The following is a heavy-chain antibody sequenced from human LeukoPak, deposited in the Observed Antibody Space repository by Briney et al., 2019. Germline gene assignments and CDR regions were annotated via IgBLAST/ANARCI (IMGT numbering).Heavy chain of an antibody. Sequence: ASVKVSCKASGGTFSSYAISWVRQAPGQGLEWRGRIIPILGIANYAQKFQGRVTITADKSTSTAYMELSSLRSEDTAVYYCASIPPSYYYDSSGYVWGQGTLVTVSS. CDR1: GGTFSSYA. V-gene: IGHV1-69*04. CDR3: ASIPPSYYYDSSGYV. CDR2: IIPILGIA. J-gene: IGHJ4*02. D-gene: IGHD3-22*01.